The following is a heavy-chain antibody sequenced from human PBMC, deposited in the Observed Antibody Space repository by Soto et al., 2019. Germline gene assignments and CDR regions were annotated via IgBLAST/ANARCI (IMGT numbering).Heavy chain of an antibody. D-gene: IGHD1-1*01. V-gene: IGHV1-58*01. J-gene: IGHJ2*01. CDR3: ASKRVGSAVSAFLLNRTSDL. Sequence: RGQRLEWIGWIVVGSGSTSYAQKFQGRVTMTRDTSTSTVYMELSSLRSEDTAVYYCASKRVGSAVSAFLLNRTSDL. CDR2: IVVGSGST.